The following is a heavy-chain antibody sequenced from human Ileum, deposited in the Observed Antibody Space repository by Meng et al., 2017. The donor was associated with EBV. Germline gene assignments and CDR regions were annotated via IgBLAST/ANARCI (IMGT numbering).Heavy chain of an antibody. V-gene: IGHV4-4*02. CDR3: ASFPPPGKQWLVTDY. J-gene: IGHJ4*02. CDR2: IYHSGST. D-gene: IGHD6-19*01. CDR1: GGSISSSNW. Sequence: KASGRGLVKPSGTLSLTWAVSGGSISSSNWWSWVRQPPGKGLEWIGEIYHSGSTNYNPSLKSRVTISVDKSKNQFSLKLSSVTAADTAVYYCASFPPPGKQWLVTDYWGQGTLVTVSS.